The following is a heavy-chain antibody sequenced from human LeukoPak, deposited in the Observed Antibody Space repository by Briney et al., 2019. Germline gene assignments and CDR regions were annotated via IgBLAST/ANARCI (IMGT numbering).Heavy chain of an antibody. J-gene: IGHJ3*02. V-gene: IGHV4-34*01. CDR2: INHSGST. Sequence: SETLSLTCAVYGGSFSGYYWSWIRQPPGKGLEWIGEINHSGSTNYNPSLKSRVTMSVDTSKNQFSLKLSSVTAADTAVYYCARDLKPTYYDFWSGYPDAFDIWGQGTMVTVSS. CDR3: ARDLKPTYYDFWSGYPDAFDI. D-gene: IGHD3-3*01. CDR1: GGSFSGYY.